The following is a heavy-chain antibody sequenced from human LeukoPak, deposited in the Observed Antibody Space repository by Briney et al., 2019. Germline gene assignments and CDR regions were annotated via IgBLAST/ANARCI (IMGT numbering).Heavy chain of an antibody. CDR2: IIPIFGTA. CDR1: GGTFSSYA. D-gene: IGHD3-22*01. V-gene: IGHV1-69*05. CDR3: ARAKNAYYYDETGAFDI. Sequence: ASVKVSCKASGGTFSSYAISWVRQAPGQGLEWMGRIIPIFGTANYAQKFQGRVTITTDESTSTAYMELSSLRSEDTAVYYCARAKNAYYYDETGAFDIWGQGTMVTVSS. J-gene: IGHJ3*02.